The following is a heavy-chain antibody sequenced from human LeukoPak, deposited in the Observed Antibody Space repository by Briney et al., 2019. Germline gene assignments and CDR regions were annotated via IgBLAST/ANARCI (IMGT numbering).Heavy chain of an antibody. CDR3: ARHLSGVTGYTYGRGIDY. Sequence: GGSLRLSCAASGFTFSSYWMSWVRQAPGKGLEWVANIKQDGSEKYYVDSVKGRFTISRDNAKKSLYLQMNSLRAEDTAVYYCARHLSGVTGYTYGRGIDYWGQGTLVTVSS. D-gene: IGHD5-18*01. J-gene: IGHJ4*02. CDR2: IKQDGSEK. CDR1: GFTFSSYW. V-gene: IGHV3-7*01.